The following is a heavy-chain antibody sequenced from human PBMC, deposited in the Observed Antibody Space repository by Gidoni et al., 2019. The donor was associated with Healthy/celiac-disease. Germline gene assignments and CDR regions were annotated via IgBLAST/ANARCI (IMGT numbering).Heavy chain of an antibody. J-gene: IGHJ3*02. V-gene: IGHV1-18*01. D-gene: IGHD6-13*01. CDR3: ARWYSISWYPDAFDI. CDR1: GYTFPSYG. CDR2: ISAYNGNT. Sequence: QVQLVKSGAEVKQPGASVKVCCKDSGYTFPSYGISWVRQAPGQGLEWMGWISAYNGNTNYSQKLQGIVTMTTDTSTSTAYMELRSLRSDDTAVYYCARWYSISWYPDAFDIWGQGTMVTVSS.